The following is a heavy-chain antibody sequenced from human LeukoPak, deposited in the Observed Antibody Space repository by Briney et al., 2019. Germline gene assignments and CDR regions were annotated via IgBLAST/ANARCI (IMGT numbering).Heavy chain of an antibody. J-gene: IGHJ3*02. CDR2: IYTSGTT. D-gene: IGHD3-22*01. Sequence: SQTLSLTCTVSGGALNSGSYYWRWLRQSAGTGLEWLGRIYTSGTTNSNPSLKSRVTISVDTSKNQFSLKLSSVTAADTAVYYCAREYYDSNKAPAPDIWGQGTMVTVSS. V-gene: IGHV4-61*02. CDR3: AREYYDSNKAPAPDI. CDR1: GGALNSGSYY.